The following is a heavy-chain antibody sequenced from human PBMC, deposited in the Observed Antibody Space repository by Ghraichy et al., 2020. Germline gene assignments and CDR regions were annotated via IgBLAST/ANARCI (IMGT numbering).Heavy chain of an antibody. CDR1: GGSISSSSYY. Sequence: SETLSLTCTVSGGSISSSSYYWGWIRQPPGKGLEWIGSIYYSGSTYYNPSLKSRVTISVDTSKNQFSLKLSSVTAADTAVYYCARETGTPLHYYYYYGMDVWGQGTTVTVSS. J-gene: IGHJ6*02. D-gene: IGHD1/OR15-1a*01. CDR2: IYYSGST. V-gene: IGHV4-39*02. CDR3: ARETGTPLHYYYYYGMDV.